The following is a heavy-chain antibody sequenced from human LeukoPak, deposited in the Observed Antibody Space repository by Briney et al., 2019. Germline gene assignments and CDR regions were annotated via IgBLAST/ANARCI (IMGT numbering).Heavy chain of an antibody. J-gene: IGHJ4*02. CDR2: IIPIFGTA. V-gene: IGHV1-69*05. Sequence: SVKVSCKASGGTFSSYAISWLRQAPGQGLEWMGGIIPIFGTANYAQKFQGRVTITTDESTSTAYMELSSLRSEDTAVYYCARDRAVAGAKFVYWGQGTLVTVSS. CDR3: ARDRAVAGAKFVY. D-gene: IGHD6-19*01. CDR1: GGTFSSYA.